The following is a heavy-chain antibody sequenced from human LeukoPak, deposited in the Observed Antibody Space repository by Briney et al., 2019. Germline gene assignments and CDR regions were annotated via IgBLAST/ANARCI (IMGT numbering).Heavy chain of an antibody. J-gene: IGHJ5*02. CDR1: GGSISSGGYS. V-gene: IGHV4-30-2*01. CDR2: IYHSGST. D-gene: IGHD2-2*01. CDR3: ARDSPYSIVVVPAASRPYCWFDP. Sequence: SQTLSLTCAVSGGSISSGGYSWSWIRQPPGKGLEWIGYIYHSGSTYYNPSLKSRVTISVDTSKNQFSLKLSSVTAADTAVYYCARDSPYSIVVVPAASRPYCWFDPWGQGTLVTVSS.